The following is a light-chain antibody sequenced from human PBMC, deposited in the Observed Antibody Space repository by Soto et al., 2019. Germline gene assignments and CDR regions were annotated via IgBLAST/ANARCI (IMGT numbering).Light chain of an antibody. CDR3: QNYNSGPLT. CDR2: AAS. Sequence: DIQMTQSPASLSASVGDRVTITCRASQGITNYLAWYQQKPGQIPKLLMYAASTLRSGVPSRFSGSGSGTHFTLTIKSLQPEDVATYYCQNYNSGPLTFGGGTKV. CDR1: QGITNY. J-gene: IGKJ4*01. V-gene: IGKV1-27*01.